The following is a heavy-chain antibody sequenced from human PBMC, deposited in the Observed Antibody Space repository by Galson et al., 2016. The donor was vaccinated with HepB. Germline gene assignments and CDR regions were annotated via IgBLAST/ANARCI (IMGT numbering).Heavy chain of an antibody. J-gene: IGHJ6*02. Sequence: TLSLTCAVSGGSTNTGGYSWNWIRQPPGKGLEWIGEIYLSGNTYYNPSLKSRVTISVDPGDTATYYCARILRIPVRRGENYHYAMDVWGQGTTLTVSS. CDR1: GGSTNTGGYS. V-gene: IGHV4-30-2*01. D-gene: IGHD3-10*01. CDR3: HYAMDV. CDR2: IYLSGNT.